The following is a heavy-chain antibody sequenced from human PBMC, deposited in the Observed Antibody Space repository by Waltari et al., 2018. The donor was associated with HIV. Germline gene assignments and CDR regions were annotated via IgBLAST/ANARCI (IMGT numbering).Heavy chain of an antibody. D-gene: IGHD3-10*01. CDR1: GGSISSHF. Sequence: QVQLQESGPGLVKSSETLSLTCTVSGGSISSHFWSWVRQSPGKGLEWIAYIYYNGNSDYNPSLKGRVTISIDKSKQQFSLRLSSVTAADTAVYYCARELEASVGYGMDVWGQGTTVTVSS. CDR2: IYYNGNS. V-gene: IGHV4-59*11. J-gene: IGHJ6*02. CDR3: ARELEASVGYGMDV.